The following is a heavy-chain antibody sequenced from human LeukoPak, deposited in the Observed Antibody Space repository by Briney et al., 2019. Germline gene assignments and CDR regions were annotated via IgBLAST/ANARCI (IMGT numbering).Heavy chain of an antibody. D-gene: IGHD3-3*01. Sequence: ASVKVSCKASGYTFTSYDINWVRQATGQGLEWMGWMNPNSGNTGYAQKFQGRVTMTRNTSISTAYMELSSLRSEDTAVYYCARGFLEWLFFDYWGQGTLVTVSS. CDR1: GYTFTSYD. CDR3: ARGFLEWLFFDY. J-gene: IGHJ4*02. CDR2: MNPNSGNT. V-gene: IGHV1-8*01.